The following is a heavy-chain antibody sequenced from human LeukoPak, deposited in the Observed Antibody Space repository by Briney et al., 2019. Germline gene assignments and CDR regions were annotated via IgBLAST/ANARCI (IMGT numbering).Heavy chain of an antibody. J-gene: IGHJ4*02. CDR3: TTDLIFGVVIIPD. CDR2: IKSKSDGGTT. Sequence: GGSLRLSCVASGFTFSNYDMHWVRQAPGKGLEWVGRIKSKSDGGTTDYAATVRGRFTISRDDSKNTLYLQMNSLKTEDTAVYYCTTDLIFGVVIIPDWGQGTLVTVSS. D-gene: IGHD3-3*01. CDR1: GFTFSNYD. V-gene: IGHV3-15*01.